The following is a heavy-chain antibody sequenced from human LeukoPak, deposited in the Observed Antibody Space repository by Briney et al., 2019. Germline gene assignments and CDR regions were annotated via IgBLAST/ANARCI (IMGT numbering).Heavy chain of an antibody. CDR3: AKDIHHDFWSGYYSYYFDY. CDR1: GFTFDDYA. Sequence: PGGSLRLSCAASGFTFDDYAMHWVRQAPGKGLEWVSLISGDGGSTYYADSVKGRFTISRDNSKNSLCLQMNSLRTEDTALYYCAKDIHHDFWSGYYSYYFDYWGQGTLVTVSS. D-gene: IGHD3-3*01. J-gene: IGHJ4*02. CDR2: ISGDGGST. V-gene: IGHV3-43*02.